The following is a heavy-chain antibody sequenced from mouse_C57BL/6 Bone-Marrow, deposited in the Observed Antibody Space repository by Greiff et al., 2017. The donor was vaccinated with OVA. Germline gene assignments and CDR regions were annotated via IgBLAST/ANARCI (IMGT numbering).Heavy chain of an antibody. V-gene: IGHV1-69*01. CDR1: GYTFTSYW. CDR2: IDPSDSYT. Sequence: QVQLQQPGAELVMPGASVKLSCKASGYTFTSYWMHWVKQRPGQGLEWIGEIDPSDSYTNYNQKFKGKSTLTVDKSSSTAYMQLSSLTSEDSAVYYCARRYYGSSYVDYCGQGTTLTVSS. J-gene: IGHJ2*01. CDR3: ARRYYGSSYVDY. D-gene: IGHD1-1*01.